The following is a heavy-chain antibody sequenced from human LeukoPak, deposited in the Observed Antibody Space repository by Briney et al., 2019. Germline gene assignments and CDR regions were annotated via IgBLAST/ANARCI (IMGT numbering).Heavy chain of an antibody. CDR2: ISDSGGST. CDR1: GFTFSNYA. Sequence: QPGGSLRLSCAASGFTFSNYAMSWVRQAPGKGLEWVSGISDSGGSTHYADSVKGRFTISRDNSKNMLNLQMNSLRAEDTAVYYCAKKRGNSGGSGCFDYWGQGTLVTVAS. CDR3: AKKRGNSGGSGCFDY. D-gene: IGHD1-26*01. J-gene: IGHJ4*02. V-gene: IGHV3-23*01.